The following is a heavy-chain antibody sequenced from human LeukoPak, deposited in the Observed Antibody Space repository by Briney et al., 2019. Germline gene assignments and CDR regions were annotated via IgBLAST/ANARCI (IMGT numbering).Heavy chain of an antibody. Sequence: PSETLSLTCTVSGGSISSGGYYWSWIRQHPGKGLEWNGDIYYSGSTYYNPSLKSRVTISVDTSKNQFSLKLSSVTAADTAVYYCARETRWGYSGYDPFDYWGQGTLVTVSS. CDR3: ARETRWGYSGYDPFDY. V-gene: IGHV4-31*03. J-gene: IGHJ4*02. CDR1: GGSISSGGYY. CDR2: IYYSGST. D-gene: IGHD5-12*01.